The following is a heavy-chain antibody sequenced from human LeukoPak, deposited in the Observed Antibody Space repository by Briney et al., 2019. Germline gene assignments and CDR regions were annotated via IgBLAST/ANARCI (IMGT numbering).Heavy chain of an antibody. CDR1: GGSISSYY. J-gene: IGHJ6*02. CDR2: IYYSGST. Sequence: SETLSLTCTVSGGSISSYYWSWIRQPPGKGLEWIGYIYYSGSTNYNPSLKSRVTISVDTSKNQFPLKLSSVTAADTAVYYCARAGRSSSSQAYYYGMDVWGQGTTVTVSS. V-gene: IGHV4-59*01. D-gene: IGHD6-6*01. CDR3: ARAGRSSSSQAYYYGMDV.